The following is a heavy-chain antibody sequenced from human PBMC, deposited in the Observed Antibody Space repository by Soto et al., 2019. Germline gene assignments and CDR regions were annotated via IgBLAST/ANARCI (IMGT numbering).Heavy chain of an antibody. D-gene: IGHD1-26*01. CDR1: GFTFSNYE. V-gene: IGHV3-48*03. CDR2: ISSTSSTI. J-gene: IGHJ4*02. Sequence: SLRLSCAASGFTFSNYEMHWVRQAPGKGLEWVSYISSTSSTIYYADSVKGRFTISRDNAKNSLYLQMNSLRAEDTAVYYCARLMGSDWGQGNMVTVSS. CDR3: ARLMGSD.